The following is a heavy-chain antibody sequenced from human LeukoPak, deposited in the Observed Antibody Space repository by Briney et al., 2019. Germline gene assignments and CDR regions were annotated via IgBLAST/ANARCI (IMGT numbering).Heavy chain of an antibody. CDR3: AKCYYDSSGYLAEAYFDY. D-gene: IGHD3-22*01. Sequence: GGSLRLSCAASGFTFSSYAMSWVRQAPGKGLEWVSAISGSGGSTYYADSVKGRFTISRDNSKSTLYLQMNSLRAEDTAVYYCAKCYYDSSGYLAEAYFDYWGQGTLVTVSS. J-gene: IGHJ4*02. CDR2: ISGSGGST. CDR1: GFTFSSYA. V-gene: IGHV3-23*01.